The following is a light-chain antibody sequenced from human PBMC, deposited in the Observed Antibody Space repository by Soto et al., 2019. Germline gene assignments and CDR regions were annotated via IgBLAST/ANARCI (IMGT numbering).Light chain of an antibody. Sequence: DIQMTQSPSSLSASVGDRVTITCQASRDISVYLNWYQQKPGKPPKLLVFDASNLQTGVPSRFIGSGSGTHFTFTISSLQPEDIATYYCQQYDNLPPYTFGQGTRLEIK. CDR2: DAS. CDR3: QQYDNLPPYT. J-gene: IGKJ2*01. V-gene: IGKV1-33*01. CDR1: RDISVY.